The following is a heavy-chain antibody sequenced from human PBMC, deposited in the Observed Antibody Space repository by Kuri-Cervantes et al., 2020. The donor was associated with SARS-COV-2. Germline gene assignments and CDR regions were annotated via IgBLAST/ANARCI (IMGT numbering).Heavy chain of an antibody. CDR3: AGLYSSSWSYDY. V-gene: IGHV3-53*05. Sequence: GGSLRLSCAASGFTVSSNYMSWVRQAPGKGLEWVSVIYSGGSTYYADSVKGRFTISRDNSKNTLYLQMNSLRAEDMAVYYCAGLYSSSWSYDYWGQGTLVTVSS. J-gene: IGHJ4*02. CDR2: IYSGGST. D-gene: IGHD6-13*01. CDR1: GFTVSSNY.